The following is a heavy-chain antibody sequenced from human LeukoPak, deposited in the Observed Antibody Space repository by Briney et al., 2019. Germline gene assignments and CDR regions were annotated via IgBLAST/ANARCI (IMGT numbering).Heavy chain of an antibody. J-gene: IGHJ6*02. Sequence: SETLSLTCTVSGGSISSGDYYWSWIRQPPGKGLEWIGYIYYSGSTYYNPSLKSRVTLSVDTSKNQFSLKLSSVTAADTAVYYCARFSNLEYYYYGMDVWGQGTTVTVSS. V-gene: IGHV4-30-4*01. CDR3: ARFSNLEYYYYGMDV. CDR1: GGSISSGDYY. D-gene: IGHD4-11*01. CDR2: IYYSGST.